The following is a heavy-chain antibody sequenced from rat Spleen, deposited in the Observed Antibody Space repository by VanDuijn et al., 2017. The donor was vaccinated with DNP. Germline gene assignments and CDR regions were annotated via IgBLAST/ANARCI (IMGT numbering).Heavy chain of an antibody. V-gene: IGHV3-1*01. CDR1: GYSITSNY. Sequence: EVQLQESGPGLVKPSQSLSLTCSVTGYSITSNYWGWIRKFPGNKMEWIGHISYSGSTSYNPSLKSRFSITRDTSKNQFFLQVNSVATEDTATYYCAVQLGVFDYWGQGVMVTVSS. J-gene: IGHJ2*01. D-gene: IGHD5-1*01. CDR2: ISYSGST. CDR3: AVQLGVFDY.